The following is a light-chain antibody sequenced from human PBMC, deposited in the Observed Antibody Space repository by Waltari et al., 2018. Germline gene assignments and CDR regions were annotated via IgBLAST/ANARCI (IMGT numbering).Light chain of an antibody. J-gene: IGLJ2*01. V-gene: IGLV2-8*01. CDR3: ISYAGSNNLV. CDR1: SSDAGGYNF. Sequence: QSALTQPPSASGSPGPSVTTPGTGTSSDAGGYNFVSWYQQHPGKAPKLMIYDVSKRPSGVPDRFSGSKSGNTASLTVSGLQAEDEAVYYCISYAGSNNLVFGGGTKLTVL. CDR2: DVS.